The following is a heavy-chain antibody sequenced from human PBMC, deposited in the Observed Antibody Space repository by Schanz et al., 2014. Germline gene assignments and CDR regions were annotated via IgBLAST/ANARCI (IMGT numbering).Heavy chain of an antibody. CDR1: GYTFTTYY. D-gene: IGHD6-13*01. V-gene: IGHV1-46*03. CDR2: INPSSGTT. CDR3: ARDGEAAAGCDY. J-gene: IGHJ4*02. Sequence: QVQLVQSGAEVKKPGASVKVSCKASGYTFTTYYIHWVRQAPGQGLEWMGKINPSSGTTRIAQNFQGRLAVTRDTSTSTVYMELSSLRSEDTAVYYCARDGEAAAGCDYWGQGTLVTVSS.